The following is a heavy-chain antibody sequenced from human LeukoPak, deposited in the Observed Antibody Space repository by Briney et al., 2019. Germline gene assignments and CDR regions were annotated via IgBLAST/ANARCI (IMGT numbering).Heavy chain of an antibody. CDR2: FDPEDGET. CDR1: GYTLTELS. D-gene: IGHD5-18*01. Sequence: ASVKVSCKVSGYTLTELSMHWVRQAPGKGLEWMGGFDPEDGETIYAQKFQGRVTMTEDTSTDTAYMELSSLRSEDTAVYYCARGVGGSDTAMVRSEDAFDIWGQGTMVTVSS. V-gene: IGHV1-24*01. CDR3: ARGVGGSDTAMVRSEDAFDI. J-gene: IGHJ3*02.